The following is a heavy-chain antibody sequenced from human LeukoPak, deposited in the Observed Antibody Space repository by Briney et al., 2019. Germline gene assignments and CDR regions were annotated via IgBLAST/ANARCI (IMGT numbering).Heavy chain of an antibody. Sequence: MSSETLSLTCTVSGGSISSSSYYWGWIRQPPGKGLEWIGSIYYSGSTYYNPSLKSRVTISVDTSKNQFSLKLSSVTAADTAVYYCARHDVFNYFDYWGQGTLVTVSS. D-gene: IGHD2-8*01. V-gene: IGHV4-39*01. CDR1: GGSISSSSYY. CDR2: IYYSGST. CDR3: ARHDVFNYFDY. J-gene: IGHJ4*02.